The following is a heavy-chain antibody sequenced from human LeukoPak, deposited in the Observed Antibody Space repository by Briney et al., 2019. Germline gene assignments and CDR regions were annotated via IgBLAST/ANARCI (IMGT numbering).Heavy chain of an antibody. Sequence: PGGSLRLSCAAPGFTFSSYEMNWVRQAPGKGLEWVSYISSSGSTIYYADSVKGRFTISRDNAKNSLYLQMNSLRAEDTAVYYCARLYSSGWYDFDYWGQGTLVTVSS. CDR2: ISSSGSTI. J-gene: IGHJ4*02. CDR1: GFTFSSYE. D-gene: IGHD6-19*01. CDR3: ARLYSSGWYDFDY. V-gene: IGHV3-48*03.